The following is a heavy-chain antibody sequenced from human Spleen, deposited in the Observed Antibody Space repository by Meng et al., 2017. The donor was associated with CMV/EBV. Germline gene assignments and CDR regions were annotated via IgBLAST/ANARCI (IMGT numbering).Heavy chain of an antibody. V-gene: IGHV4-34*01. CDR3: ASGTGIWDFDY. Sequence: LTWAVDGGSFSGYYWTWIRQPPGKGLEWIGEIDHTGNTKFNPSLRSRVTISIDTFKNQFSLNLTSLTAADTAVYYCASGTGIWDFDYWGQGTLVTVSS. J-gene: IGHJ4*02. CDR1: GGSFSGYY. CDR2: IDHTGNT. D-gene: IGHD3-10*01.